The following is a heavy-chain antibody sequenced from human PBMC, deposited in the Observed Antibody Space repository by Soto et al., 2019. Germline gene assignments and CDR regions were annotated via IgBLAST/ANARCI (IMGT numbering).Heavy chain of an antibody. CDR2: ISSSNRTI. V-gene: IGHV3-48*02. CDR1: GFTFRSYS. D-gene: IGHD2-15*01. CDR3: AREGWPLLQTGMDV. J-gene: IGHJ6*02. Sequence: GGSLRLSCAASGFTFRSYSMNWVRQAPGKGLEWVSYISSSNRTINYADSVKGRFIISRDNAKNSLYLQMHSLRDEDTAVYYCAREGWPLLQTGMDVWGQGTTVTVSS.